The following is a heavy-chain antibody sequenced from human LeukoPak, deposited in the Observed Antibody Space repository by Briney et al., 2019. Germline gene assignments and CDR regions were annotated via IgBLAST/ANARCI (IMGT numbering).Heavy chain of an antibody. V-gene: IGHV4-59*01. J-gene: IGHJ4*02. CDR3: ARFEGYDILTGYSYYFDY. D-gene: IGHD3-9*01. CDR1: GGSISSYY. Sequence: SETLSLTCTVSGGSISSYYWTWIRQPPGKGLEWIGYVYFSGSTNYSPSFKSRATIIADTSKSQVFLKLSSVTAADTAVYYCARFEGYDILTGYSYYFDYWGQGTLVTVSS. CDR2: VYFSGST.